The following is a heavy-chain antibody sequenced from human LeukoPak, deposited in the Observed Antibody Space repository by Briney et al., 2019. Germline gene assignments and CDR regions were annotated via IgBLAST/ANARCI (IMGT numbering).Heavy chain of an antibody. CDR1: GGTFSSYA. CDR3: ARGGRGYSSSPYDY. CDR2: IIPIFGTA. Sequence: SVKVSCKASGGTFSSYAISWVRQAPGQGLEWMGGIIPIFGTANYAQKFQGRVTITTDESTSTAYMELSSLRSEDTAVHYCARGGRGYSSSPYDYWGQGTLVTVSS. D-gene: IGHD6-13*01. J-gene: IGHJ4*02. V-gene: IGHV1-69*05.